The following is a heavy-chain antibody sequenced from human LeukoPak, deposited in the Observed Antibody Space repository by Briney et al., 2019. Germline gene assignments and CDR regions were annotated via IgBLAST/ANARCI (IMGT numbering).Heavy chain of an antibody. J-gene: IGHJ3*02. D-gene: IGHD6-19*01. CDR1: GFTFSSYS. CDR3: ARENEWLEDAFDI. CDR2: ISSSSSTI. V-gene: IGHV3-48*01. Sequence: GGSLRLSCAASGFTFSSYSMNWVRQAPGKGLEWVSYISSSSSTIYYADSVKGRFNISRDNAKNSLYLQMNSLRAEDTAVYYCARENEWLEDAFDIWGQGTMVTVSS.